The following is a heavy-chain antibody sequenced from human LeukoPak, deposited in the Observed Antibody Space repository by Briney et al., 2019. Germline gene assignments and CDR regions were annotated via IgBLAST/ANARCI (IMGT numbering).Heavy chain of an antibody. D-gene: IGHD1-26*01. V-gene: IGHV3-66*02. J-gene: IGHJ4*02. CDR2: IYSGGNT. CDR1: GFIFSHYT. CDR3: AKTHSASWGLFDY. Sequence: TGGSLRLSCAVSGFIFSHYTMTWVRQAPGKGLEWVSAIYSGGNTYYADSVKGRFTISRDNSKNTLYLQMNSLIPEDTAVYYCAKTHSASWGLFDYWGTGTLVAVSS.